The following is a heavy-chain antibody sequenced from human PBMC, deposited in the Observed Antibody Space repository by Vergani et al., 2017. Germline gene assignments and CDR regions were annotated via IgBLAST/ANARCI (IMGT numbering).Heavy chain of an antibody. CDR3: AREDYGDSFDAFDI. Sequence: QVQLQESGPGLVKPSQTLSLTCTVSGGSISSGGYYWSWIRQHPGKGLEWIGYIYYSGSTYYNPSLKSGVTISVDTSKNQFSLKLSSVTAADTAVYYCAREDYGDSFDAFDIWGQGTMVTVSS. D-gene: IGHD4-17*01. CDR2: IYYSGST. V-gene: IGHV4-31*03. CDR1: GGSISSGGYY. J-gene: IGHJ3*02.